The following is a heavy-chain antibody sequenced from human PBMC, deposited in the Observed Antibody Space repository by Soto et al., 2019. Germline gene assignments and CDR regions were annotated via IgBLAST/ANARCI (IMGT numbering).Heavy chain of an antibody. CDR2: INHSGST. D-gene: IGHD3-9*01. J-gene: IGHJ6*02. CDR3: ARVDRYDILTGYYGYYGMDV. Sequence: SETLSLTCAVYGGSFSGYYWSWIRQPPGKGLEWIGEINHSGSTNYNPSLKSRVTISVDTSKNQFFLRLSSVTAADTAVYYCARVDRYDILTGYYGYYGMDVWGQGTTVTVS. V-gene: IGHV4-34*01. CDR1: GGSFSGYY.